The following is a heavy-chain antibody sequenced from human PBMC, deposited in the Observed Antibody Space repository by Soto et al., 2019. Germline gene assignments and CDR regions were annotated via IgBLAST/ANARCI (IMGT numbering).Heavy chain of an antibody. J-gene: IGHJ5*02. CDR3: ARGPPGVVAAPNWFDP. Sequence: QVQLVQSGAEVKKPGSSVKVSCKASGGTFSSYTISWVRQAPGQGLEWMGRIIPILGIANYAQKFQGRVTITAGESTSTAYMELSSLSSQDTAVYYCARGPPGVVAAPNWFDPWGQGTLVTVSS. CDR2: IIPILGIA. V-gene: IGHV1-69*02. CDR1: GGTFSSYT. D-gene: IGHD2-15*01.